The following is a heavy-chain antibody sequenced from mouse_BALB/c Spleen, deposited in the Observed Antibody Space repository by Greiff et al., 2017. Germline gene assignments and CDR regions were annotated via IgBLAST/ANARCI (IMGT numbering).Heavy chain of an antibody. CDR2: ISYSGST. D-gene: IGHD2-14*01. Sequence: EVKLMESGPSLVKPSQTLSLTCSVTGDSITSCYWNWIRKFPGNKLEYMGYISYSGSTYYTPSLKSRISITRDTSKNQYYLQLNSVTTEDTDTSYCARATRYDGFDYWGQGTTLTVSS. V-gene: IGHV3-8*02. CDR1: GDSITSCY. J-gene: IGHJ2*01. CDR3: ARATRYDGFDY.